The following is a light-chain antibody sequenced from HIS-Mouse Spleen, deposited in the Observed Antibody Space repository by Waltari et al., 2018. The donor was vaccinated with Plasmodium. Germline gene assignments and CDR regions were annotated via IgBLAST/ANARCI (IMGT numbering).Light chain of an antibody. Sequence: SYELTQPPSVSVSPGQTARITCSGDALPKKYAYWYQQKPGQAPVLVIYEDSKRPSEIPERFSGSSSGTMATLTISGAQVEDEADYYCYSTDSSGNHRVFGGGTKLTVL. J-gene: IGLJ3*02. V-gene: IGLV3-10*01. CDR1: ALPKKY. CDR2: EDS. CDR3: YSTDSSGNHRV.